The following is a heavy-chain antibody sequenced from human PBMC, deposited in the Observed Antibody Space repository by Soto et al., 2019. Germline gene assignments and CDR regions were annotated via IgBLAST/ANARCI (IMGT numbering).Heavy chain of an antibody. CDR3: ARPPMTTVTPRPRFDY. CDR1: GYTFTSYD. CDR2: MNPNSGNT. V-gene: IGHV1-8*01. Sequence: QVQLVQSGAEVKKPGASVKVSCKASGYTFTSYDINWVRQATGQGLEWMGWMNPNSGNTGYAQKFQGRVTMTRNTSISTAYMELSSLRSEDTAVYYCARPPMTTVTPRPRFDYWGQGTLVTVSS. D-gene: IGHD4-17*01. J-gene: IGHJ4*02.